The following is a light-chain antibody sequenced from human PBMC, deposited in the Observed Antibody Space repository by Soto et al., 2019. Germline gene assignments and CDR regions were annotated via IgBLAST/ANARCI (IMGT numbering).Light chain of an antibody. CDR2: YDS. CDR3: QVWDTISDHVV. CDR1: NIGTNR. Sequence: SYELTQAPSVSVAPGKTATMTCGGDNIGTNRVHWYQQKAGQAPILVIHYDSARPSGIPERFSGSNSGNTATLTISRVEAGDEAVYYCQVWDTISDHVVFGGGTKLTVL. J-gene: IGLJ2*01. V-gene: IGLV3-21*04.